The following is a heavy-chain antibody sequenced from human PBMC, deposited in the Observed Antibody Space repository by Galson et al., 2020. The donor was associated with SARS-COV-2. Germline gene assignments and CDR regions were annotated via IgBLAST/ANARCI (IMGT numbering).Heavy chain of an antibody. D-gene: IGHD2-15*01. V-gene: IGHV3-23*01. J-gene: IGHJ4*02. Sequence: GGSLRLSCAASGFTFSSYAMSWVRQAPGKGLEWVSAISGSGGSTHYADSVKGRFTISRDNSKNTLYLQMKSLRAEDTAVYYCANGDWGHCSGGTCWNYWGQGTLVTVSS. CDR3: ANGDWGHCSGGTCWNY. CDR2: ISGSGGST. CDR1: GFTFSSYA.